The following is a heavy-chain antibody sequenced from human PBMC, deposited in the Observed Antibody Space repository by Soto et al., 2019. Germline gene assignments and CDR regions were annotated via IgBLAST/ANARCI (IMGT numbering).Heavy chain of an antibody. CDR3: ARGWQLWLRGSQYGMDV. CDR2: INHSGST. J-gene: IGHJ6*02. Sequence: QVQLQQWGAGLLKPSETLSLTCAVYGGSFSGYYWSWIRQPPGKGLEGIGEINHSGSTNYNPSIKSRVTISVDTSKNQFSLKLSSVTAADTVVYYCARGWQLWLRGSQYGMDVWGQGTTVTVSS. CDR1: GGSFSGYY. D-gene: IGHD5-18*01. V-gene: IGHV4-34*01.